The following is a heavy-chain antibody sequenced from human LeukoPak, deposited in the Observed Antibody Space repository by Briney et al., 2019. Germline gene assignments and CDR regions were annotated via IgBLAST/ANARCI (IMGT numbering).Heavy chain of an antibody. CDR3: ARLVPYGDYYYYYYMDV. J-gene: IGHJ6*03. D-gene: IGHD4-17*01. CDR2: IYYSGST. V-gene: IGHV4-31*03. CDR1: GGSISSGGYY. Sequence: PSQTLSLTCTVSGGSISSGGYYWSWIRQHPGQGLEWIGYIYYSGSTYYNPSLKSRVTISVDTSKNQFSLKLSSVTAADTAVYYCARLVPYGDYYYYYYMDVWGKGPTVTVSS.